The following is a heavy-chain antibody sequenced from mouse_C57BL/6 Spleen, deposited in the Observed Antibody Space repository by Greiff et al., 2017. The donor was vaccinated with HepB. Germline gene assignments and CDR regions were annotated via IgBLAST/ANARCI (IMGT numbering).Heavy chain of an antibody. J-gene: IGHJ4*01. CDR2: IYPRSGNT. D-gene: IGHD1-1*01. CDR3: ARENYGSSHYYAMDY. V-gene: IGHV1-81*01. Sequence: VQLQQSGAELARPGASVKLSCKASGYTFTSYGISWVKQRTGQGLEWIGEIYPRSGNTYYNEKFKGKATLTADKSSSRAYMELRSLTSEDSAVYFCARENYGSSHYYAMDYWGQGTSVTVSS. CDR1: GYTFTSYG.